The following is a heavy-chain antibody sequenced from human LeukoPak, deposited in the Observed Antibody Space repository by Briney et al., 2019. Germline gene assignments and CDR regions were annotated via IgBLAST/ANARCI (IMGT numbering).Heavy chain of an antibody. CDR2: IYTSGST. D-gene: IGHD6-19*01. CDR3: ARTEEVYSSGWYVMDY. CDR1: GGSISSYY. J-gene: IGHJ4*02. V-gene: IGHV4-4*07. Sequence: PSETLSLTCTVSGGSISSYYWSWIRQPAGEGLEWIGRIYTSGSTNYNPSLKSRVTMSVDTSKNQFSLKLSSVTAADTAVYYCARTEEVYSSGWYVMDYWGQGTLVTVSS.